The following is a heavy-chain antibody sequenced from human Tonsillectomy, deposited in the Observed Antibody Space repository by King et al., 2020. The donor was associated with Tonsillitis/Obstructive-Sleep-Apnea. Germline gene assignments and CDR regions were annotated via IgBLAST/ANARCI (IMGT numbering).Heavy chain of an antibody. D-gene: IGHD6-13*01. CDR2: ISYDGSNK. CDR1: GFTFSSYA. Sequence: VQLVESGGGVVQPGRSLRLSCAASGFTFSSYAMHWVRRAPGKGLEWVAVISYDGSNKYYADSVKGRFTISRDNSKNTLYLQMNSLRAEDTAVYYCGVIAAVDYWGQGTLVTVSS. CDR3: GVIAAVDY. J-gene: IGHJ4*02. V-gene: IGHV3-30*01.